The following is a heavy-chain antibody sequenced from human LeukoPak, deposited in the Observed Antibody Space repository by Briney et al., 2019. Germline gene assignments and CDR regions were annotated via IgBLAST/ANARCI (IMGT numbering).Heavy chain of an antibody. V-gene: IGHV3-48*01. Sequence: PGGSLRLSCAASGFTFSSYSMNWVRQAPGKGLEWVSYISSSSSTIYYADSVKGRFTISRDNAKNSLYLQMNSLRAEDTAVYYCARDKTTGDSWFDSWGQGTLVTVSS. J-gene: IGHJ5*01. CDR1: GFTFSSYS. CDR3: ARDKTTGDSWFDS. D-gene: IGHD1-1*01. CDR2: ISSSSSTI.